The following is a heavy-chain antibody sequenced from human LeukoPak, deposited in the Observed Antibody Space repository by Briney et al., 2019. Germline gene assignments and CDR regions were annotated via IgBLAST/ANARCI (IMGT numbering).Heavy chain of an antibody. CDR2: INGDGSST. D-gene: IGHD6-19*01. Sequence: PGGSLRLSCAASGFTFSDYYMHWVRQAPGKGLLWISHINGDGSSTGYADSVKGRFTISRDNAKNTLYLQMNSLRAEDTAVYYCARAIAVTGTGGYHWGQGTLVTVSS. V-gene: IGHV3-74*01. CDR3: ARAIAVTGTGGYH. J-gene: IGHJ5*02. CDR1: GFTFSDYY.